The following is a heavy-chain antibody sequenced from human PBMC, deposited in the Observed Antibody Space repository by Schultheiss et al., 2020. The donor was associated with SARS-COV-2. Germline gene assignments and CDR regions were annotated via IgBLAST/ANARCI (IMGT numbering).Heavy chain of an antibody. CDR1: GGSISSYY. J-gene: IGHJ4*01. D-gene: IGHD5-12*01. CDR3: ARGGIVATRPLFDY. Sequence: SETLSLTCTVSGGSISSYYWSWIRQPPGKGLEWIGYIYYSGSTNYNPSLKSRVTISVDTSKNQFSLKLSSVTAADTAVYYCARGGIVATRPLFDYWGQGATVTVSS. V-gene: IGHV4-59*01. CDR2: IYYSGST.